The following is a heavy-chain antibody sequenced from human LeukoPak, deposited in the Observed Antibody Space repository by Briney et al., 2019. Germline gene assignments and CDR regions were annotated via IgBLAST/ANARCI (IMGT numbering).Heavy chain of an antibody. D-gene: IGHD6-19*01. CDR1: GFIFSSYA. CDR2: ITGSGGST. CDR3: ARSSGWQYYYYAVDV. Sequence: GGSLRLSCAASGFIFSSYAMNWVRQAPGKGLEWVSSITGSGGSTNHADSVRGRFTISRDNPKNTLYLQMNSLRAEDTAVYYCARSSGWQYYYYAVDVWGQGTTVTVSS. V-gene: IGHV3-23*01. J-gene: IGHJ6*02.